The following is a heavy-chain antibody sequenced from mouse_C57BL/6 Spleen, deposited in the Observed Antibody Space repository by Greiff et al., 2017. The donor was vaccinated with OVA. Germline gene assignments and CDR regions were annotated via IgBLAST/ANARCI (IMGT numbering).Heavy chain of an antibody. D-gene: IGHD1-1*01. CDR2: IHPSDSVP. J-gene: IGHJ1*03. CDR1: GYTFTSYW. V-gene: IGHV1-74*01. Sequence: QVQLQQPGAELVKPGASVKVSFKASGYTFTSYWMHWVKQRPGQGLEWIGRIHPSDSVPNSNQKFKGKATLTVDKSSITAYMLLSNLTSEDSAVYYCAICYGSSYWYCCVWGTGTTVTFSS. CDR3: AICYGSSYWYCCV.